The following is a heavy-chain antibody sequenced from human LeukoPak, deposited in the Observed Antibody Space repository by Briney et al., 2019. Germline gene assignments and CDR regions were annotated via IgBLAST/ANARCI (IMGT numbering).Heavy chain of an antibody. CDR3: AKDSGSGTYYSANAFDI. Sequence: GGSLRLSCAASGFTFSNYAMSWVRQAPGKGLEWVSGISGSGGSTHYSDSVKGRFTISRDNPKNTLYLQMNSLRAEDTAVYYCAKDSGSGTYYSANAFDIWGQGTMVTVSS. D-gene: IGHD3-10*01. V-gene: IGHV3-23*01. J-gene: IGHJ3*02. CDR2: ISGSGGST. CDR1: GFTFSNYA.